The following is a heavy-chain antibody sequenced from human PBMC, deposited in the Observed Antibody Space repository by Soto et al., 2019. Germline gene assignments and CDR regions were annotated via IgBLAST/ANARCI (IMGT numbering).Heavy chain of an antibody. CDR1: RFTFDDYG. J-gene: IGHJ6*02. CDR2: INWNGGST. CDR3: ARVFLKGPYGMDV. V-gene: IGHV3-20*04. Sequence: GGSLRLSCAASRFTFDDYGMSWVRQAPGKGLEWVSGINWNGGSTGYADSVKGRFTISRDNAKNSLYLQMNSLSAEDTALYYCARVFLKGPYGMDVWGQGTTVTVSS.